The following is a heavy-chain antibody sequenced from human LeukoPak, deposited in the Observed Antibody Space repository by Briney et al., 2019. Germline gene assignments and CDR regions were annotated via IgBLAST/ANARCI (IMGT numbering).Heavy chain of an antibody. Sequence: ASVKVSCKASGYTFTKYGIGWVRQAPGQGLEWMGWISVYNGNTNYAQKLQGRVTMTTDTSTSTAYMELRSLKSDDTAVYYCASGISPTGKSLYRNGMDLWGQGTTVTVSS. CDR1: GYTFTKYG. CDR3: ASGISPTGKSLYRNGMDL. J-gene: IGHJ6*02. V-gene: IGHV1-18*01. D-gene: IGHD6-13*01. CDR2: ISVYNGNT.